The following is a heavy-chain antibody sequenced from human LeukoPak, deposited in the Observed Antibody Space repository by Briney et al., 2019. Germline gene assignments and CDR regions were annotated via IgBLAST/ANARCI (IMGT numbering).Heavy chain of an antibody. CDR2: IYHSGST. V-gene: IGHV4-38-2*02. Sequence: SETLSLTCTVSGYSISSGYYWGWIRQPPGKGLEWIGSIYHSGSTYYNPSLKSRVTISLDTSKNHFSLKLSSVTAADTAVYYCARDLRSGRLLNWFDPWGQGTLVTVSS. J-gene: IGHJ5*02. CDR3: ARDLRSGRLLNWFDP. D-gene: IGHD1-26*01. CDR1: GYSISSGYY.